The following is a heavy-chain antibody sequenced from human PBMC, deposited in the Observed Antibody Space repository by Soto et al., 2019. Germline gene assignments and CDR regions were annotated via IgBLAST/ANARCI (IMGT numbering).Heavy chain of an antibody. CDR1: GFTFSSYG. D-gene: IGHD2-2*01. Sequence: GGSLRLSCAASGFTFSSYGMHWVRQAPGKGLEWVAVISYGGSNKYYADSVKGRFTISRDNSKNTLYLQMNNLRAEDTAVYYCAKDNCISTSCYRLYNWFDPWGQGTLVTSPQ. V-gene: IGHV3-30*18. CDR2: ISYGGSNK. J-gene: IGHJ5*02. CDR3: AKDNCISTSCYRLYNWFDP.